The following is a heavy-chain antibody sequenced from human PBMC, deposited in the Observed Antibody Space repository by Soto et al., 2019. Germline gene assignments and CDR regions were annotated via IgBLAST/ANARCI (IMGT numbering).Heavy chain of an antibody. CDR1: VGGFSRYA. J-gene: IGHJ6*02. CDR3: ARDLRGYSHGPSYHCMDV. V-gene: IGHV1-69*13. D-gene: IGHD5-18*01. Sequence: SVTVSCMDCVGGFSRYASIWVRQAPGQGLEWMVGIIPIFGTANYAQKFQGRVTITADESTSTAYMELSSLRSEDTAVYYCARDLRGYSHGPSYHCMDVWGQGTTVTVSS. CDR2: IIPIFGTA.